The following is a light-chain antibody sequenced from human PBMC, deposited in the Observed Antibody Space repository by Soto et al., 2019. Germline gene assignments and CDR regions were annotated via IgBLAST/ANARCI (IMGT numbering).Light chain of an antibody. Sequence: EIVLTQSPGTLSLSPGERATLSCRASQSVSSYSLAWYQQKPGQAPRLLIYAASSRATGIPDRFSGGGAGTDFTLIISRLEPEDFAVYYCQQCGSSPWTFGQGTKVEIK. V-gene: IGKV3-20*01. J-gene: IGKJ1*01. CDR3: QQCGSSPWT. CDR2: AAS. CDR1: QSVSSYS.